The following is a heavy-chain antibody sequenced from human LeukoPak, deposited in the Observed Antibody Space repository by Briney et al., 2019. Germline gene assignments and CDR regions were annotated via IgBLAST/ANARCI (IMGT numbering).Heavy chain of an antibody. Sequence: SETLSLTCTVSGGSISSSSYYWGWIRQPPGKGLEWIGEINHSGSTNYNPSLKSRVTISVDTSKNQFSLKLSSVTAADTAVYYCARGLRRLYDFWSGYGNWFDPWGQGTLVTVSS. J-gene: IGHJ5*02. V-gene: IGHV4-39*07. CDR3: ARGLRRLYDFWSGYGNWFDP. D-gene: IGHD3-3*01. CDR1: GGSISSSSYY. CDR2: INHSGST.